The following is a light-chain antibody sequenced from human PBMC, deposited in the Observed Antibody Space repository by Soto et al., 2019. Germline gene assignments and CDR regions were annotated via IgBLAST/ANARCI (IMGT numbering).Light chain of an antibody. CDR1: SSNIGAGYD. Sequence: QSVLTQPPSVSGAPGQRVTISCTGSSSNIGAGYDVHWYQQLPGTAPKVLIYGNNNRPSGVPDRFSGSKSGTSASLAITGLQAEDEADYYCQSYDTSLSGCVFGGGTKLTVL. V-gene: IGLV1-40*01. CDR2: GNN. CDR3: QSYDTSLSGCV. J-gene: IGLJ2*01.